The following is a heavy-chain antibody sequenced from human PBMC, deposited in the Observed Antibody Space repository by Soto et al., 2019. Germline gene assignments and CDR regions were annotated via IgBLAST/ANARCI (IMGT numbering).Heavy chain of an antibody. CDR2: ISGSSTYI. Sequence: GGSLRLSCAASGFTFSSYSINWVRQAPGKGLEWVSSISGSSTYIYYADSVKGRFTISRDNAKNSLYLQMNSLRAEDTAVYYCARGRGFYQDGRYYFYGMDVWGQGTTVTVSS. CDR3: ARGRGFYQDGRYYFYGMDV. CDR1: GFTFSSYS. J-gene: IGHJ6*02. D-gene: IGHD1-26*01. V-gene: IGHV3-21*01.